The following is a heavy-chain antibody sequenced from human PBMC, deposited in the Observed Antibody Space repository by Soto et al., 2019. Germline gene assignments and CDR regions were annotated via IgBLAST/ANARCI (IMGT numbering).Heavy chain of an antibody. V-gene: IGHV1-69*13. CDR2: IIPIFGTA. Sequence: SVKVSCKASGGTFSSYAISWVRQAPGQGLEWTGGIIPIFGTANYAQKFQGRVTITADESTSTAYMELSSLRSEDTAVYYCARGSAGSYYELDYWGQGTLVTVSS. D-gene: IGHD1-26*01. J-gene: IGHJ4*02. CDR3: ARGSAGSYYELDY. CDR1: GGTFSSYA.